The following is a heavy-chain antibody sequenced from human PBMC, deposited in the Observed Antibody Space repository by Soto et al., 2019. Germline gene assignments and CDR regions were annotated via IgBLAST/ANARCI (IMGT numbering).Heavy chain of an antibody. CDR2: ISYDGSNK. V-gene: IGHV3-30*18. Sequence: GGSLRLSCAASGFTFSSYGMHWVRQAPGKGLEWVAVISYDGSNKYYADSVKGRFTISRDNSKNTLYLQMNSLRAEDTAVYYCAKVSAPSWYSSSCRAYFDYWGQGTLVTVSS. D-gene: IGHD6-6*01. J-gene: IGHJ4*02. CDR1: GFTFSSYG. CDR3: AKVSAPSWYSSSCRAYFDY.